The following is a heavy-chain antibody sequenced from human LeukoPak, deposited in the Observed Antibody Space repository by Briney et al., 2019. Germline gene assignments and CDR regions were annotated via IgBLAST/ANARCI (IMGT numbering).Heavy chain of an antibody. J-gene: IGHJ4*02. V-gene: IGHV3-74*01. D-gene: IGHD6-19*01. CDR3: ARDLAGSIDY. CDR1: GFTFSRFL. CDR2: ISNDGRTT. Sequence: GGSLRLSCAASGFTFSRFLMHWVRQAPGKGLVWVLLISNDGRTTRYADSVKGRFTISRDNAKNTLYLEINSLRAEDTAVYYCARDLAGSIDYWGQGTLVTVSS.